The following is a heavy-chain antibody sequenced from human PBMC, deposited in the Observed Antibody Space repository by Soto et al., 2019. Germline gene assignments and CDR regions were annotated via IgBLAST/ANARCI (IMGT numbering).Heavy chain of an antibody. CDR2: IYYSGST. CDR3: ARGPYGDYPEYFQH. CDR1: DGSISDYY. Sequence: PSQTLSDTSSVSDGSISDYYWSWIRKPPGKGLEWIGYIYYSGSTNYNPSLKSRVTISVDTSKNQFSLKLSSVTAADTAVYYCARGPYGDYPEYFQHWGQGTLVTVSS. J-gene: IGHJ1*01. V-gene: IGHV4-59*01. D-gene: IGHD4-17*01.